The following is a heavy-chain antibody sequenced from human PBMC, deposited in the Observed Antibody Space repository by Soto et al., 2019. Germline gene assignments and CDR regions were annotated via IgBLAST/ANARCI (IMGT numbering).Heavy chain of an antibody. CDR2: ISTSSSYI. V-gene: IGHV3-21*01. Sequence: EVQLVDSGGGLVKPGGSLRLSCAASGFTFSTYSMNWVRQAPGKGLEWVSFISTSSSYIYYADSVKGRFTISRDNAKNSLYLQMNSLRAEDTAVYYCARDPTSGTMYYYDYWGQGTLVTVSS. D-gene: IGHD1-1*01. CDR3: ARDPTSGTMYYYDY. CDR1: GFTFSTYS. J-gene: IGHJ4*02.